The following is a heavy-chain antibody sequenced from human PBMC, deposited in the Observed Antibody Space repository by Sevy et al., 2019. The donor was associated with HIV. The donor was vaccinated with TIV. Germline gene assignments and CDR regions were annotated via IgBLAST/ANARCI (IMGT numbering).Heavy chain of an antibody. V-gene: IGHV3-21*01. CDR3: ARPYGSGSSEAFDV. CDR2: ISYSSNYI. Sequence: GGSLRLSCTASGFSFSTYMMNWVRQAPGKGLEWVASISYSSNYIYYADSLKGRFTISRDNAKNSLFLQMNSLRAEDTAVYYCARPYGSGSSEAFDVWGQGTMVTVSS. CDR1: GFSFSTYM. J-gene: IGHJ3*01. D-gene: IGHD3-10*01.